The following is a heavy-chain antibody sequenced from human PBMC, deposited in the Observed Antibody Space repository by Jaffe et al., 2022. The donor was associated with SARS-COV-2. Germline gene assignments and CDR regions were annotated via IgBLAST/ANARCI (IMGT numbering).Heavy chain of an antibody. D-gene: IGHD1-7*01. CDR2: IHQSGVIT. CDR1: GFTFSNYA. CDR3: VKEFHPYNWNYMLDI. Sequence: EVQLVESGGGLVQPGGSLRLSCSASGFTFSNYAMHWVRQAPGKGLQSVSVIHQSGVITYYADSVKGRFTISRDNSRDTLYLQMTSLRPEDSAVYYCVKEFHPYNWNYMLDIWGQGTMVTVSS. V-gene: IGHV3-64D*09. J-gene: IGHJ3*02.